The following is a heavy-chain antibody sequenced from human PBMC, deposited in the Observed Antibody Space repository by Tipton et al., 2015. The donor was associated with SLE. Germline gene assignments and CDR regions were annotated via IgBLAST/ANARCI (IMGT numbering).Heavy chain of an antibody. CDR3: ATRPHGSSCGAFDI. CDR1: GYTFTSYA. CDR2: INTNTGNP. J-gene: IGHJ3*02. V-gene: IGHV7-4-1*02. D-gene: IGHD6-13*01. Sequence: QLVQSGSELKKPGASVKVSCKASGYTFTSYAMNWERQAPGQGLEWMGWINTNTGNPTYAQGFTGRFVFSLGTSVSTAYLQISSLKAEDTAVYYCATRPHGSSCGAFDIWGQGTMVTVSS.